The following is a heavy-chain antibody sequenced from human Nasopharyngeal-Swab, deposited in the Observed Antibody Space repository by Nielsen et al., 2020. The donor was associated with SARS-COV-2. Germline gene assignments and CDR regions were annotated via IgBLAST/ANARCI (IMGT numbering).Heavy chain of an antibody. V-gene: IGHV3-73*01. CDR1: GFIFSASA. Sequence: ESLKISCAASGFIFSASAIHWVRQASGKGLEWVGRIGDKDHNYATTYGASVQGRFTIYRDDSKNTAFLQMDSLKTEDTALYYCTTDFYFDYWGQGTLVTVSS. CDR2: IGDKDHNYAT. CDR3: TTDFYFDY. J-gene: IGHJ4*02.